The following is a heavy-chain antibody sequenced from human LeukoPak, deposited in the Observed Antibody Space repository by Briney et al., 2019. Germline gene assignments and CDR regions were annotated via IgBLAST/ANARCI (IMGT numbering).Heavy chain of an antibody. D-gene: IGHD3-10*01. Sequence: SETLSLTCTVAGGSISGSNYYWGWIRQPPGEGLEWIGSIYYSGTAYYNPSLKSRVTISVDTSKSHFSLGLASVTAADTAVYYCAKGSGSSPFDPWGQGTLDTVSS. V-gene: IGHV4-39*02. J-gene: IGHJ5*02. CDR2: IYYSGTA. CDR1: GGSISGSNYY. CDR3: AKGSGSSPFDP.